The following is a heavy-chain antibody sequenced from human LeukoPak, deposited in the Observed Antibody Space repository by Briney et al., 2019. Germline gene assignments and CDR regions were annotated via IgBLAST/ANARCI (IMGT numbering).Heavy chain of an antibody. CDR3: ASPSSGWSEYYYYGMDV. D-gene: IGHD6-19*01. J-gene: IGHJ6*02. V-gene: IGHV3-30-3*01. CDR1: GFTFSSYA. CDR2: ISYDGSNK. Sequence: PGRSLRLSCAASGFTFSSYAMHWVRQAPGKGLEWVAVISYDGSNKYYADSVKGRFTISRDNAKNSLYLQMNSLRAEDTAVYYCASPSSGWSEYYYYGMDVWGQGTTVTVSS.